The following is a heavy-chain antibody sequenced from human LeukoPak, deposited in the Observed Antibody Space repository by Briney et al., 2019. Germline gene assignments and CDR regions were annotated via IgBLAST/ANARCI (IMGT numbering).Heavy chain of an antibody. CDR2: IYYSGST. CDR1: GGSISSSSYY. V-gene: IGHV4-39*07. CDR3: ARGRIGVVVTATEPNANLFDP. J-gene: IGHJ5*02. D-gene: IGHD2-21*02. Sequence: SETLSLTCTVSGGSISSSSYYWGWIRQPPGKGLEWIGSIYYSGSTYYNPSLKSRVTISVDTSKNQFSLKLSSVTAADTAVYYCARGRIGVVVTATEPNANLFDPWGQGTLVTVSS.